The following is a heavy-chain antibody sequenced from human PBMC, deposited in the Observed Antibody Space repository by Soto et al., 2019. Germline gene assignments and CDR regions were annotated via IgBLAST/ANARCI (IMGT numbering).Heavy chain of an antibody. V-gene: IGHV5-51*01. CDR3: ARGGVSTRNFDY. Sequence: GESLKISCKGSGYNFAGYWIAWVRQMPGKGLELMGIIYPSDSDTRYRPSFQGQVTISADKSISSAYLQWSSLRASDTAMYYCARGGVSTRNFDYWDQGTPLTVSS. CDR1: GYNFAGYW. J-gene: IGHJ4*02. D-gene: IGHD3-3*01. CDR2: IYPSDSDT.